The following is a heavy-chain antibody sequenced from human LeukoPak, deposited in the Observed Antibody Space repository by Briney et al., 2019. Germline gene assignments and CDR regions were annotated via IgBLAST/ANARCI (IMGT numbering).Heavy chain of an antibody. J-gene: IGHJ3*02. Sequence: PGGSLRLSCAASGFTFSSYGMSWVRQAPGKGLEWVSAISGSGGSTYYADSVKGRFTISRDNSKNTLYLQMNSLRAEDTAVYYCAKVLPTVTTRLNAFDIWGQGTMATVSS. CDR1: GFTFSSYG. V-gene: IGHV3-23*01. CDR2: ISGSGGST. D-gene: IGHD4-17*01. CDR3: AKVLPTVTTRLNAFDI.